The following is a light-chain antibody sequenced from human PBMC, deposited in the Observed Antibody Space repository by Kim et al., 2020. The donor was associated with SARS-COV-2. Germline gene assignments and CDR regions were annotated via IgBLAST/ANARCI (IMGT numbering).Light chain of an antibody. V-gene: IGKV1-6*01. CDR1: QGIRND. CDR2: ATS. CDR3: LQDYNYPMT. Sequence: AIQMTQSPSSLSVSVGDRVTITGRASQGIRNDLGWYQQKPGKAPKLLIYATSSLQIGVPSRFSGSGFGTDFTLTISSLQPEDFATYYCLQDYNYPMTFGQGTKVDIK. J-gene: IGKJ1*01.